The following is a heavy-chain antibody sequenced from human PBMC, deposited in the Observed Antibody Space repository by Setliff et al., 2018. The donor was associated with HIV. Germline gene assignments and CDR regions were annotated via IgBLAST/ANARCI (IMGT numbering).Heavy chain of an antibody. CDR3: AKDSPGPAINSGRIKNWFDP. J-gene: IGHJ5*02. CDR1: GYTFTDYY. Sequence: GASVKVSCKVSGYTFTDYYLHWVQQAPGKGLEWVGLIDPEDDETLFAEKFQGRVTITADTSTDTAYMELSSLRSEDTAVYYCAKDSPGPAINSGRIKNWFDPWGEGTLVTVSS. V-gene: IGHV1-69-2*01. CDR2: IDPEDDET. D-gene: IGHD6-19*01.